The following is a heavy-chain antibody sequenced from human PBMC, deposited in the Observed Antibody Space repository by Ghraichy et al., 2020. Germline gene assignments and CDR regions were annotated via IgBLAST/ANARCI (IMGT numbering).Heavy chain of an antibody. V-gene: IGHV4-59*01. D-gene: IGHD2-15*01. CDR2: IHYSGST. J-gene: IGHJ3*02. CDR3: ARESRYCRDTSCYSDAFDI. Sequence: SETLSLTCTVSGGSISSYYWSWIRQPPGKGLEWIGYIHYSGSTNYNPSLKSRVTISLDMSKNQFSLKLSSVTAADTAVYYCARESRYCRDTSCYSDAFDIWGQGTMVTVSS. CDR1: GGSISSYY.